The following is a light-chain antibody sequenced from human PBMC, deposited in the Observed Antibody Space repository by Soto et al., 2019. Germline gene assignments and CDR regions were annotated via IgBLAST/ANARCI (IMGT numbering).Light chain of an antibody. CDR3: QQNNRSPLT. Sequence: DIQMTQSPSSLSASVGDRVTITCRASQTVKYLNWYQQIPGKAPQILIYSANILKSGVPSRFSGSGSGTEFSLTINTLQREDFAAYYCQQNNRSPLTFGGGTKVEV. CDR2: SAN. CDR1: QTVKY. J-gene: IGKJ4*01. V-gene: IGKV1-39*01.